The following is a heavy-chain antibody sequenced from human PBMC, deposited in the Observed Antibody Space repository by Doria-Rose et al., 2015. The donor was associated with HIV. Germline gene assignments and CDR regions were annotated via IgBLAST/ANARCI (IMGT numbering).Heavy chain of an antibody. D-gene: IGHD3-3*01. Sequence: VQLVQSGGGLVQPGRSLRLSCVGSGFSFEAYAMHWVRLAPRNSLEWVAGISWDRGAKGNADSVEGRFNISRDNAKKSVYLEMRSLRPEDTAFYYCAKAPIIGPKYYFYMDVWGKGTSVTVSS. CDR3: AKAPIIGPKYYFYMDV. CDR2: ISWDRGAK. J-gene: IGHJ6*03. CDR1: GFSFEAYA. V-gene: IGHV3-9*01.